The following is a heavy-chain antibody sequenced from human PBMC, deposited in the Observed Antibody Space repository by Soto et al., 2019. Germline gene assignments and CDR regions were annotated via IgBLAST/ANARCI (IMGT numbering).Heavy chain of an antibody. D-gene: IGHD3-10*01. CDR2: INSNGYS. CDR1: GGSINSRSYS. V-gene: IGHV4-61*05. Sequence: PSETLSLTCSVSGGSINSRSYSWGWIRQPPGKGLEWIGYINSNGYSSYNPSLKSRVTLSVDTSKNQFSLKLSSVTAADAAVYYCTRQGFGEVHGLVDVWGQGTTVTVSS. J-gene: IGHJ6*02. CDR3: TRQGFGEVHGLVDV.